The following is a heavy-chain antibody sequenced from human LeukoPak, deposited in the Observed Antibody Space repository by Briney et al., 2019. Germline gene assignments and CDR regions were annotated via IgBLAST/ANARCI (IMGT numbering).Heavy chain of an antibody. D-gene: IGHD3-10*01. CDR1: RYTFSAYY. CDR3: ARNHTYYGLGNSFDY. CDR2: INPNSGDT. J-gene: IGHJ4*02. V-gene: IGHV1-2*02. Sequence: ASVKVSCKASRYTFSAYYIHWVRQAPGQGLEWMGWINPNSGDTNYAQNFQGRVTMTSDTSITTAYMELSSLRSDDTAVYHCARNHTYYGLGNSFDYWGQGTLVTVSS.